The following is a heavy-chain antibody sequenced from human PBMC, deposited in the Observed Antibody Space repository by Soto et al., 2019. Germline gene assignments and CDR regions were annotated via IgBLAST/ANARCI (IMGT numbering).Heavy chain of an antibody. V-gene: IGHV4-4*08. CDR1: VDSISSYY. CDR2: FHTSGST. CDR3: ARTSISGYDY. D-gene: IGHD3-9*01. J-gene: IGHJ4*02. Sequence: PSETLSLTCTVTVDSISSYYRSWIRQPPVKGLEWIAYFHTSGSTKYNPSPKSRITISIDTSKNQISLNLSSVTAADTAVYYCARTSISGYDYWGQGILATDSS.